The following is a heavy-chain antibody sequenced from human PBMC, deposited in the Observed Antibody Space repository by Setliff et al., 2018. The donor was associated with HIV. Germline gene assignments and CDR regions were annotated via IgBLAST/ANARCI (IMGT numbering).Heavy chain of an antibody. D-gene: IGHD2-15*01. CDR3: ATSPLGYCSGGSCYQYFDY. V-gene: IGHV5-51*01. CDR2: IYPGDSDT. Sequence: PGESLKISCKGSGYRFTNYWIGWVRQMPGKGLEWMGVIYPGDSDTRYSPSFQGQVTISADKSISTAYMQWSSLKASDTAMYYCATSPLGYCSGGSCYQYFDYWGPGTLVTVS. J-gene: IGHJ4*02. CDR1: GYRFTNYW.